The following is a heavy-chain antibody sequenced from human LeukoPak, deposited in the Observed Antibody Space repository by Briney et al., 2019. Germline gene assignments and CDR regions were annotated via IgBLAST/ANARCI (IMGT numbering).Heavy chain of an antibody. D-gene: IGHD6-13*01. CDR2: IYYSGST. Sequence: SETLSLTCTVSGGSISSGDYYWSWIRQPSGKGLEWIGYIYYSGSTYYNPSLKSRVTISVDASKNQFSLKLSSVTAADTAVYYCARDLEAAAAPDYWGQGTLVTVSS. CDR3: ARDLEAAAAPDY. CDR1: GGSISSGDYY. J-gene: IGHJ4*02. V-gene: IGHV4-30-4*08.